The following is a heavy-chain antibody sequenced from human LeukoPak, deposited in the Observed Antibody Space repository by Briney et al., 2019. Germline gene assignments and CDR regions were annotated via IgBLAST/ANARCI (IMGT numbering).Heavy chain of an antibody. J-gene: IGHJ3*02. Sequence: GGSLRPSCAASGFTFDDYAMHWVRQAPGKGLEWVSGISWNSGSIGYADSVKGRFTISRDNAKNSLYLQMNSLRAEDTALYYCAKDAGYSSGWSPYAFDIWGQGTMVTVSS. CDR1: GFTFDDYA. V-gene: IGHV3-9*01. CDR2: ISWNSGSI. CDR3: AKDAGYSSGWSPYAFDI. D-gene: IGHD6-19*01.